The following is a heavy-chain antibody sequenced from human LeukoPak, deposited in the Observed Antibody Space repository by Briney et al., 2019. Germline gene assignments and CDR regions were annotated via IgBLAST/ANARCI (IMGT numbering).Heavy chain of an antibody. V-gene: IGHV4-34*01. Sequence: SETLSLTCAVYGGSFSGYYWSWIRQPPGKGLEWIGEINHSGSTNYNPSLKSRVTISVDTSKNQFSLKLSSVTAADTAVYYCARGNKYYYDSSGYSSGYYYYYMDVWGKGTTVTISS. CDR3: ARGNKYYYDSSGYSSGYYYYYMDV. CDR1: GGSFSGYY. CDR2: INHSGST. J-gene: IGHJ6*03. D-gene: IGHD3-22*01.